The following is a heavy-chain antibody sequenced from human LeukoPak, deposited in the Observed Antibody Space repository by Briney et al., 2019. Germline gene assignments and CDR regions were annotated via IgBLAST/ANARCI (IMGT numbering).Heavy chain of an antibody. CDR2: ISGSGGST. Sequence: PGGSPRLSCAASGFTFSSYAMSWVRQAPGKGLEWVSAISGSGGSTYYADSVKGRFTISRDNSKNTLYLQMNSLRAEDTAVYYCAKGPSGGSSWAYYFDYWGQGTLVTVSS. D-gene: IGHD6-13*01. CDR1: GFTFSSYA. J-gene: IGHJ4*02. V-gene: IGHV3-23*01. CDR3: AKGPSGGSSWAYYFDY.